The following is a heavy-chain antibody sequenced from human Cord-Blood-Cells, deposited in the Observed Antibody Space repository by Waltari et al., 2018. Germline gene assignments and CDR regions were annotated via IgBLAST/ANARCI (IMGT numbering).Heavy chain of an antibody. Sequence: QVQLVQSGAEVKKPGASVKVSCKASGYTFTGYYMHWVRQAPGQGLEWMGWINPNSGGTNYAQKFQGRVTMTRDTSISTAYMELSRLRSDDTAVYYCAREAPIAARPPPGWFDPWGQGTLVTVSS. CDR1: GYTFTGYY. J-gene: IGHJ5*02. CDR3: AREAPIAARPPPGWFDP. CDR2: INPNSGGT. V-gene: IGHV1-2*02. D-gene: IGHD6-6*01.